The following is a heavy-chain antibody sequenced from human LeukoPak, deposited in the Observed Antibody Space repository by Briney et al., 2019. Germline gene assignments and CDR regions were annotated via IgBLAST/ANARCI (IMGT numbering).Heavy chain of an antibody. Sequence: SVKVSCKASGFTFSNSALQWVRQARGQGLEWIGWIIVDSGKTYDAKKFQGRVTITRDMSTTTAYLELSSLRSEDTAVYYCAALGYAIFGVGDDAFDIWGQGAMVTVSS. D-gene: IGHD3-3*01. V-gene: IGHV1-58*01. J-gene: IGHJ3*02. CDR3: AALGYAIFGVGDDAFDI. CDR1: GFTFSNSA. CDR2: IIVDSGKT.